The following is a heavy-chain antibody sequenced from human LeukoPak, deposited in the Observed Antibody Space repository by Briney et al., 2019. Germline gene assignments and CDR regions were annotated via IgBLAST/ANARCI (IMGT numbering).Heavy chain of an antibody. J-gene: IGHJ4*02. CDR1: GGSISSYY. CDR2: IYYSGST. Sequence: SETLALTCTVSGGSISSYYWSWIRQPPGKGLEWIGYIYYSGSTNYNPSLKSRVTISVDTSKNQFSLKLSSVTAADTAVYYCARAHKDYYGSGFHPNDYWGQGTLVTVSS. V-gene: IGHV4-59*01. CDR3: ARAHKDYYGSGFHPNDY. D-gene: IGHD3-10*01.